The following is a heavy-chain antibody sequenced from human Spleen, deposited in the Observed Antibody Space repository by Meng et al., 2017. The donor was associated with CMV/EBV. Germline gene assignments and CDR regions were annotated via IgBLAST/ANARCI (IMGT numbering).Heavy chain of an antibody. CDR3: VRDPSSWDSGSGNYYSYYFDY. J-gene: IGHJ4*02. Sequence: LSLTCAASGFTFSSYAMHWVRQAPGKGLEWVAVISYDGSNKYYADSVKGRFTISRDNSKSTLYLQMNSLRPEDTAIYYCVRDPSSWDSGSGNYYSYYFDYWGQGTLVTVSS. V-gene: IGHV3-30*04. CDR2: ISYDGSNK. D-gene: IGHD3-10*01. CDR1: GFTFSSYA.